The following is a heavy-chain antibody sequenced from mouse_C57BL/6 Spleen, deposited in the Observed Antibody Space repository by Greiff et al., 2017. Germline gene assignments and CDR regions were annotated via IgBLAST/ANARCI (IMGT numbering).Heavy chain of an antibody. D-gene: IGHD4-1*01. V-gene: IGHV1-55*01. CDR3: ASGGPLGLGY. J-gene: IGHJ2*01. Sequence: QVQLQQSGAELVKPGASVKMSCKASGYTFTSYWITWVKQRPGQGLEWLGDIYPGSGSTNYNEKFKSKATLTVDTSSSTSYMQLSSLTSEDSAGYYCASGGPLGLGYWGQGTTLTVSS. CDR1: GYTFTSYW. CDR2: IYPGSGST.